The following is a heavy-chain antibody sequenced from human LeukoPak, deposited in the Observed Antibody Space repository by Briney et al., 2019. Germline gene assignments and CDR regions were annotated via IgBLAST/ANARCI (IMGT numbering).Heavy chain of an antibody. CDR2: INPNSGGT. CDR1: GYTFTAYY. V-gene: IGHV1-2*02. D-gene: IGHD3-10*01. J-gene: IGHJ4*02. CDR3: ARDYYGSGSSLGY. Sequence: GSVTVSSKTSGYTFTAYYMHWVRQAPGQGLEWMGWINPNSGGTNYAQKFQGRVTMTRDTSISTAYMELSRLRSDDTAVYYCARDYYGSGSSLGYWGQGTLVTVSS.